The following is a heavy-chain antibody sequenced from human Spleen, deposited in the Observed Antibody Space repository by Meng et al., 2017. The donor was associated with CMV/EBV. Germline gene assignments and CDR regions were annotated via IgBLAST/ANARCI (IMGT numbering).Heavy chain of an antibody. CDR2: ISSSGSTI. CDR1: GFTFSSYE. CDR3: ASDSSSYSSPFDY. V-gene: IGHV3-48*03. Sequence: GGSLRLSCAASGFTFSSYEMNWVRQAPGKGLEWVSYISSSGSTIYYADSVKGRFTISRDNAKNSLYLQMNSLRAEDTAVYYCASDSSSYSSPFDYWGQGTLVTVSS. D-gene: IGHD3-22*01. J-gene: IGHJ4*02.